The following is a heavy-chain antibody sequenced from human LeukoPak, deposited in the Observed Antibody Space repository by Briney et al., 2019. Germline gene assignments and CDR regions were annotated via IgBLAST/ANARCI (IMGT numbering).Heavy chain of an antibody. V-gene: IGHV3-23*01. Sequence: GVSLRLSCAASGFTFSIYAMSWVRQAPGEGLEWVSAISGSGGSTYYADSVKGRFTISRDNSKNTLYLQMNSLRAEDTALYYCAPMRQWELPDFDYCGQGTLVTVSS. D-gene: IGHD1-26*01. CDR3: APMRQWELPDFDY. CDR1: GFTFSIYA. J-gene: IGHJ4*02. CDR2: ISGSGGST.